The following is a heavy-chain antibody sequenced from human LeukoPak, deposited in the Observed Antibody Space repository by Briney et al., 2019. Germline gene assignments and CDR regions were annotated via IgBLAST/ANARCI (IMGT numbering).Heavy chain of an antibody. CDR3: ARVAVDYSKASSSLINYFDY. D-gene: IGHD4-11*01. Sequence: ASVKVSCKASGGTFSSYAISWVRQAPGQGLEWMGGIIPIFGTANYAQKFQGRVTINADESTSTAYMELSSLRSEDTAVYYCARVAVDYSKASSSLINYFDYWGQGTLVTVSS. CDR1: GGTFSSYA. CDR2: IIPIFGTA. V-gene: IGHV1-69*01. J-gene: IGHJ4*02.